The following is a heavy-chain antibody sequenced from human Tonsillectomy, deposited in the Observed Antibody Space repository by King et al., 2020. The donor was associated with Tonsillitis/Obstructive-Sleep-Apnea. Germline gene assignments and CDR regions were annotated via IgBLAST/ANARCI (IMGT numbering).Heavy chain of an antibody. V-gene: IGHV1-24*01. D-gene: IGHD3-10*01. J-gene: IGHJ6*03. Sequence: QLVQSGAEVKKPGASVKVSCKVSGYTLTELSMHWVRQAPGKGLEWMGGFDPEDGETIYAQKFQGRVTMTEDTTTDTASMELSSLRSEHKAVYYCVRELITMVRGGYYYYMDVWGKGTTVTGSS. CDR3: VRELITMVRGGYYYYMDV. CDR1: GYTLTELS. CDR2: FDPEDGET.